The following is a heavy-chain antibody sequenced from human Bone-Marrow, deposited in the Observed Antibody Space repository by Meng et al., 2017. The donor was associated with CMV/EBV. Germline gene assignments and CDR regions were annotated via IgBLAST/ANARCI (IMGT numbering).Heavy chain of an antibody. CDR2: IIPILGIA. D-gene: IGHD1-1*01. CDR3: ARGKGKLERHYYYGMDV. J-gene: IGHJ6*02. Sequence: SVKVSCMASGGTFSSYAISWVRQAPGQGLEWMGGIIPILGIANYAQKFQGRVTITADKSTSTAYMELSSLRSEDTAVYYCARGKGKLERHYYYGMDVWGQGTTVTVSS. CDR1: GGTFSSYA. V-gene: IGHV1-69*10.